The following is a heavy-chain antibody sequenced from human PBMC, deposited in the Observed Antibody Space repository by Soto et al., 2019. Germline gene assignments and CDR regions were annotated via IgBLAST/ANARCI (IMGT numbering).Heavy chain of an antibody. CDR1: GFTFRSYA. V-gene: IGHV3-23*04. Sequence: EVQLVESGGGLVQPGGSLRLSCTASGFTFRSYAMSWVRQAPGKGLEWVSSISRSGDSPFYVDSVKGRFTISRDNSKSTLYMEMNSLRADDTAIYYCAKDTAVSGTFVVAYDSWGQGSLVTVSS. D-gene: IGHD6-19*01. CDR3: AKDTAVSGTFVVAYDS. CDR2: ISRSGDSP. J-gene: IGHJ4*02.